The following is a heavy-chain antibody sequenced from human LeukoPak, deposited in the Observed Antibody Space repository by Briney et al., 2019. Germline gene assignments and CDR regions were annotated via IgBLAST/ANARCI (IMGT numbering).Heavy chain of an antibody. CDR2: IYSSGTT. Sequence: SETPSLTCTVSGGSISSSSYYWGWVRQPPGKGLEWIGSIYSSGTTYYNPSLKSQVTISLDTSKNQFSLKLTSVTAADTAVYYCARAGYASSWYAQFPFSFDSWGHGALVTVSS. CDR1: GGSISSSSYY. V-gene: IGHV4-39*07. D-gene: IGHD2-2*03. CDR3: ARAGYASSWYAQFPFSFDS. J-gene: IGHJ4*01.